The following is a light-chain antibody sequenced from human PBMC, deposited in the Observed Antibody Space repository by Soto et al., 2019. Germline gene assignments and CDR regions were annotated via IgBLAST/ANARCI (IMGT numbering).Light chain of an antibody. CDR3: TSYTSSSTLDV. CDR2: EVS. Sequence: QSVLTQPASVSGSPGQSITISCTGTSSGVGGYNYVSRYQQHPGKAPKLMIYEVSNRPLGVSNRFSGSKSGNTASLTISGLQAEDEADYYCTSYTSSSTLDVFGTGTKVTVL. CDR1: SSGVGGYNY. V-gene: IGLV2-14*01. J-gene: IGLJ1*01.